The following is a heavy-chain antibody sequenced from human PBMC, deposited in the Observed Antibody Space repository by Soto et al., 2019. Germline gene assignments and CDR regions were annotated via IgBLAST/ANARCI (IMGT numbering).Heavy chain of an antibody. Sequence: GESLKISCKGSGYNFAGYWIAWVRQMPGKGLELMGIIYPSDSDTRYRLSFQGQVTISADKSISSAYLQWSSLRASDTAMYYCARGGVSTRTFDYWGQGTPVTVSS. V-gene: IGHV5-51*01. CDR1: GYNFAGYW. D-gene: IGHD3-3*01. J-gene: IGHJ4*02. CDR2: IYPSDSDT. CDR3: ARGGVSTRTFDY.